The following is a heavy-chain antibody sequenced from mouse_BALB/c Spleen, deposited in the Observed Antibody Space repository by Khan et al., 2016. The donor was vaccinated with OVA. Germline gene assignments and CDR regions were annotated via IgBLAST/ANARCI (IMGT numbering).Heavy chain of an antibody. CDR3: ARGGYGGFAY. V-gene: IGHV1-85*01. D-gene: IGHD2-14*01. Sequence: QVQLQQSGAELVKPEASVKLSCKASGYTFTSYDINWVRQRPEQGLEWIGWMFPGDGSTKYNENFKGKATLTTDKSSSTAYMQLSRLTSEDSGAYFCARGGYGGFAYWGQGTLVTVSA. J-gene: IGHJ3*01. CDR1: GYTFTSYD. CDR2: MFPGDGST.